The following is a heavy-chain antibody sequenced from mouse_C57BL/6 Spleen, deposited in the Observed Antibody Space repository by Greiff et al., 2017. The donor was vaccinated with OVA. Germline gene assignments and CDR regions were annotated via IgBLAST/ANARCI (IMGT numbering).Heavy chain of an antibody. CDR3: ARAGYSNFEAMDY. V-gene: IGHV1-55*01. Sequence: QVQLQQPGAELVKPGASVKMSCKASGYTFTSYWITWVKQRPGQGLEWIGDIYPGSGSTNYNEKFKSKATLTVDTSSSTAYMQLSSLTSEDSAVYYCARAGYSNFEAMDYWGQGTSVTVSS. CDR2: IYPGSGST. J-gene: IGHJ4*01. CDR1: GYTFTSYW. D-gene: IGHD2-5*01.